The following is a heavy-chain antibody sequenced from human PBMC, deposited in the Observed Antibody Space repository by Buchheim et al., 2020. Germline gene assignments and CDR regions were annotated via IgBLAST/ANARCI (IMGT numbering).Heavy chain of an antibody. CDR2: MNPNSGNT. D-gene: IGHD2-15*01. J-gene: IGHJ5*02. Sequence: QVQLVQSGAEVKKPGASVKVSCKASGYTFTGYYMHWVRQAPGQGLEWMGWMNPNSGNTGYAQKFQGRVTMTRNTSISTAYMELSSLRSEDTAVYYCARGRGRGCSGGSCYRTENWFDPWGQGTL. CDR3: ARGRGRGCSGGSCYRTENWFDP. CDR1: GYTFTGYY. V-gene: IGHV1-8*02.